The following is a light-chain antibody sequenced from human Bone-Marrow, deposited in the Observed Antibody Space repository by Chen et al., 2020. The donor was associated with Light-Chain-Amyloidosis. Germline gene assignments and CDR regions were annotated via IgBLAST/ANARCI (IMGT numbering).Light chain of an antibody. CDR3: MQGTSWPPST. V-gene: IGKV2-30*01. J-gene: IGKJ1*01. CDR2: KVS. Sequence: VVLTQSPRSLHVPLGQPASISCRSRESLVYSDGNTYLNWVQQRPGQSPRRLIYKVSYRESGVPDRFSGSGSGTDFTLEISRVEAEDVGFYYCMQGTSWPPSTFGQGTKVEIK. CDR1: ESLVYSDGNTY.